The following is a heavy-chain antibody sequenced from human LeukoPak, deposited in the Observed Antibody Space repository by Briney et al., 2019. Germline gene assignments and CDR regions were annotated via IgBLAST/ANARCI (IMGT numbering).Heavy chain of an antibody. CDR1: GDRVSSISAA. D-gene: IGHD3-10*01. Sequence: SQTLSLTCAISGDRVSSISAAWNWMRQSPSRGLEWLGRTYYRSKWYNDYAVSVKSRITINPDTSKNQFSPQLNSVTPEDTAVYYCVRDLRSNYFDDAFDIWGQGTMVTVSS. J-gene: IGHJ3*02. V-gene: IGHV6-1*01. CDR3: VRDLRSNYFDDAFDI. CDR2: TYYRSKWYN.